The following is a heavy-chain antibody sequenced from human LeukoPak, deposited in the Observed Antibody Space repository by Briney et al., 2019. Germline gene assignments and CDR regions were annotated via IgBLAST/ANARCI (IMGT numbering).Heavy chain of an antibody. CDR2: INSDGSST. CDR1: GFTFSSYW. V-gene: IGHV3-74*01. J-gene: IGHJ4*02. D-gene: IGHD6-6*01. Sequence: GGSLRLSCAASGFTFSSYWMHWVRQAPGKGLVWVSRINSDGSSTSYADSVKGRFTISRDDSKNTLYVQMNSLRAEDTAVYYCAKSGAARFDYWGQGTLVTVSS. CDR3: AKSGAARFDY.